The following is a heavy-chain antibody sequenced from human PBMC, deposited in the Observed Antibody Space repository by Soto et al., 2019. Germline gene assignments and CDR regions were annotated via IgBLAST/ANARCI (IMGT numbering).Heavy chain of an antibody. CDR1: GGTFSSYA. CDR2: IIPIFGTA. D-gene: IGHD2-8*01. V-gene: IGHV1-69*06. Sequence: SVKVSCKASGGTFSSYAISWVRQAPGQGLEWMGGIIPIFGTANYAQKFQGRVTITADKSTSTAYMELSSLRSEDTAVYYCARDLRYCTNGVCYMILTLGDYWGQGTLVTVSS. J-gene: IGHJ4*02. CDR3: ARDLRYCTNGVCYMILTLGDY.